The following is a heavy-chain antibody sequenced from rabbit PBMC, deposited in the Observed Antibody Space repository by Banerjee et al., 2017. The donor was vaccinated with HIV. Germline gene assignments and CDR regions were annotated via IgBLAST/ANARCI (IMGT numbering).Heavy chain of an antibody. CDR3: ARDAGTGDYIDVYFSL. CDR1: GFSFSNKAV. D-gene: IGHD8-1*01. CDR2: INAVTGKA. V-gene: IGHV1S45*01. J-gene: IGHJ4*01. Sequence: QEQLVESGGGLVRPEGSLKLTCTASGFSFSNKAVMCWVRQAPGQGLEWIACINAVTGKAVYANWAKGRFTFSKTSSTTVTLQVTRLTAADTATYFCARDAGTGDYIDVYFSLWGQGTLVT.